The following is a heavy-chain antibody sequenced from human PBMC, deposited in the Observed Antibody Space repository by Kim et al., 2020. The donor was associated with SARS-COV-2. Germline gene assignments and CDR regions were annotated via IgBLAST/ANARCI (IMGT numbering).Heavy chain of an antibody. J-gene: IGHJ6*02. D-gene: IGHD3-3*01. Sequence: SETLSLRCAVYVGSLSGYHWTWIRQPPGKGLEWIGEIDHTGATSYNPSLNSRAAISVDTSKNQISLQLNSITAADTAVYFCARGWVGVVPSPILGLGPRYDYYAMDVWGQGTTVTVSS. V-gene: IGHV4-34*01. CDR1: VGSLSGYH. CDR2: IDHTGAT. CDR3: ARGWVGVVPSPILGLGPRYDYYAMDV.